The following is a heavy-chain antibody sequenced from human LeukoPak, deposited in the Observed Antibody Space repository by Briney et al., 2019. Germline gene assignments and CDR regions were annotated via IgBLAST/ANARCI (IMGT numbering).Heavy chain of an antibody. CDR3: ARMAYDILTGYSQPNWFDP. Sequence: ASVKVSCKASGYTFTNYGISWVRQAPGQGLEWMGWISGYNGNTKNVQKFRGRVTMTTDTSTSTAYMELRSLRSDDTGVYYCARMAYDILTGYSQPNWFDPWGQGTLVTVSS. CDR2: ISGYNGNT. J-gene: IGHJ5*02. V-gene: IGHV1-18*01. D-gene: IGHD3-9*01. CDR1: GYTFTNYG.